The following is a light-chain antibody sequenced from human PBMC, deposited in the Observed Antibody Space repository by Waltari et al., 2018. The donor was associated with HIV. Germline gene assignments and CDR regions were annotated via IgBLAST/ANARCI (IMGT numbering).Light chain of an antibody. CDR3: AAWDDSLSGSVV. CDR2: SNT. J-gene: IGLJ2*01. CDR1: NSNIGRYA. Sequence: QSVLTQPPSASGAPGQRVSISCSGGNSNIGRYAVSGSQQLPGPAPKHLIPSNTQRPSGVPDRFSGSKSGTAASLAIGGLQSEDEADYYCAAWDDSLSGSVVFGGGTKLTVL. V-gene: IGLV1-44*01.